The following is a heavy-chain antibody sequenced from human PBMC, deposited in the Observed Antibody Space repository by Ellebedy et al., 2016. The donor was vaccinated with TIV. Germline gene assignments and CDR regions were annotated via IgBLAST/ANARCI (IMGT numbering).Heavy chain of an antibody. J-gene: IGHJ6*02. D-gene: IGHD2-15*01. CDR3: ARSVVVVRRTNGYYGMDV. CDR1: GFLFRSDW. V-gene: IGHV3-7*03. CDR2: INPDGSQK. Sequence: ETLSLTXAASGFLFRSDWMSWVRQAPGKGLEWVANINPDGSQKNYVDSVKVRFTISRDNAENSLYLHLNSLRDDDTAVYYCARSVVVVRRTNGYYGMDVWGQGTTVIVSS.